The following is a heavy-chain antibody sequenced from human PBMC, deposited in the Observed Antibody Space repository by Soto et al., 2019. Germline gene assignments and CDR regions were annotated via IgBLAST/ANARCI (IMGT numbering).Heavy chain of an antibody. CDR1: GYTFTSYG. CDR2: ISAYNGNT. D-gene: IGHD3-22*01. CDR3: ARRVSSGYYPRITYVMAV. Sequence: GAAVKVSCKASGYTFTSYGISWVRQAPGQGLEWMGWISAYNGNTNYAQKLQGRVTMTTDTSTSTAYMELRSLRSDDTAVYYCARRVSSGYYPRITYVMAVWGQGTTVIVSS. J-gene: IGHJ6*02. V-gene: IGHV1-18*04.